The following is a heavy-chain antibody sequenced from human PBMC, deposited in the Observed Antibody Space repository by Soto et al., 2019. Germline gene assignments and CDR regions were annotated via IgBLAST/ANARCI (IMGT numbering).Heavy chain of an antibody. Sequence: QLHLVQSGAVVKKPGASVTVSCSASGYPVTAYYMHWVRQAPGRGLEWMGGINPATGAAKYPQTFRGRVITTRDTSTSTVFMELSGLTSEDTAVFYCARGGGVGVAGSAAFDMWGQGTLVTVSS. CDR2: INPATGAA. J-gene: IGHJ3*02. CDR3: ARGGGVGVAGSAAFDM. D-gene: IGHD3-3*01. V-gene: IGHV1-2*02. CDR1: GYPVTAYY.